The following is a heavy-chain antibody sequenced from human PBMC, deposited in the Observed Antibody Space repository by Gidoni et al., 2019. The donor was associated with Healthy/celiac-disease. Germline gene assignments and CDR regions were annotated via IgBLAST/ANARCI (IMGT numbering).Heavy chain of an antibody. CDR3: AKDSSSWSDAGY. J-gene: IGHJ4*02. CDR1: GFTFSSYA. Sequence: EVQLLASGGGLVQPGGSLRLSFAASGFTFSSYAMSWLRQAPGKGLEWVSAISGSGGSTYYADSVKGRFTISRDNSKNTLYLQMNSLRAEDTAVYYCAKDSSSWSDAGYWGQGTLVTVSS. D-gene: IGHD6-13*01. CDR2: ISGSGGST. V-gene: IGHV3-23*01.